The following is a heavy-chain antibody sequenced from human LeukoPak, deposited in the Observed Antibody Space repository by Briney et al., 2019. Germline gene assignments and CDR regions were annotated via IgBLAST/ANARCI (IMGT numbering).Heavy chain of an antibody. D-gene: IGHD6-6*01. CDR2: ISWNSANI. CDR1: GFTFDDYA. V-gene: IGHV3-9*03. Sequence: GRSLRLSCVASGFTFDDYAMHWVRQAPGKGLEWVSGISWNSANIDYADSVKGRFTISRDNAKNSLYLQMNSLRAEDMALYYCAKVGAARYYYYYMDVWGKGTTVTVSS. CDR3: AKVGAARYYYYYMDV. J-gene: IGHJ6*03.